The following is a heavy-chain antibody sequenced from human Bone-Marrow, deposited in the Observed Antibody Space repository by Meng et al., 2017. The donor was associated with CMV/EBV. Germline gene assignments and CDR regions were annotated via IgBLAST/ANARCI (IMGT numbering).Heavy chain of an antibody. CDR1: GYSFTSYW. V-gene: IGHV5-51*01. Sequence: GESLKISCKGSGYSFTSYWIGWVRQMPGKGLEWMGIIYPGDSDTRYSPSFQGQVPLSADKSSSTAYRQWSSLKASDTSMYDCARLPMTSVTTFDYWGQGTLVTVSS. D-gene: IGHD4-17*01. J-gene: IGHJ4*02. CDR2: IYPGDSDT. CDR3: ARLPMTSVTTFDY.